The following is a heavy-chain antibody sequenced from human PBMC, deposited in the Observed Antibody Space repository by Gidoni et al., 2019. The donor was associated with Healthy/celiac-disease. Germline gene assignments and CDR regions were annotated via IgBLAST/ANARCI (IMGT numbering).Heavy chain of an antibody. D-gene: IGHD6-13*01. Sequence: EVQLVESGGGVVQPGGSLRLSCAASGFTFADYAMHWVRQAPGKGLEWVSLISGDGGSTYYADSVKGRFTIYRDNSKNSLYLQMNSLRTEDTALYYCAKDIHSYSSSWYDAFDIWGQGTMVTVSS. CDR1: GFTFADYA. CDR2: ISGDGGST. V-gene: IGHV3-43*02. CDR3: AKDIHSYSSSWYDAFDI. J-gene: IGHJ3*02.